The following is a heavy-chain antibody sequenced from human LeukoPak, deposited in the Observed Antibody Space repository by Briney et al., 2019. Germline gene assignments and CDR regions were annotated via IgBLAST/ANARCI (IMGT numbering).Heavy chain of an antibody. J-gene: IGHJ3*02. CDR3: AREAPLGYCSGGSCSYAFDI. V-gene: IGHV4-59*12. CDR2: IYYSGST. CDR1: GGSISSYY. Sequence: SETLSLTCTVSGGSISSYYWSWIRQPPGKGLEWIGYIYYSGSTNYNPSLKSRVTISVDTSKNQFSLKLSSVTAADTAVYYCAREAPLGYCSGGSCSYAFDIWGQGTMVTVSS. D-gene: IGHD2-15*01.